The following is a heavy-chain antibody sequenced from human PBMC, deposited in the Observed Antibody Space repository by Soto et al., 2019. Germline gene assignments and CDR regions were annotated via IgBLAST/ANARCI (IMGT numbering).Heavy chain of an antibody. Sequence: SETLSLTCTVSGGSLSSLYWSWIRQPPGKGLEWIGYIYYTGSINYNPSLKSRVTISVDTPKNQFSLKVSSVTAADTAVYYCARALVTGTTGSLDWFDPWGQGTLVTVSS. CDR3: ARALVTGTTGSLDWFDP. CDR1: GGSLSSLY. CDR2: IYYTGSI. V-gene: IGHV4-59*11. D-gene: IGHD1-20*01. J-gene: IGHJ5*02.